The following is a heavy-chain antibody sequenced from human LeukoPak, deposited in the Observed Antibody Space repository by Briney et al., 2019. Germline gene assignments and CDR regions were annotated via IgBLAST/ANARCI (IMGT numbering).Heavy chain of an antibody. D-gene: IGHD1-14*01. CDR2: VYPGDSDT. CDR1: GYSFAGYW. V-gene: IGHV5-51*01. J-gene: IGHJ5*02. CDR3: ARTPSRAWSRVYKVNWFDP. Sequence: GESLKISCKGSGYSFAGYWIGWVRQMPGKGLEWMGIVYPGDSDTRYSPSFQGQVTISADKSISTAYLQWSSLKASDTAMYYCARTPSRAWSRVYKVNWFDPWGQGPWSPSPQ.